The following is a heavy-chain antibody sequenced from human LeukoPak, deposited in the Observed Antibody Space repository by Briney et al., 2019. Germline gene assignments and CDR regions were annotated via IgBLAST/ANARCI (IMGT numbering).Heavy chain of an antibody. D-gene: IGHD4-11*01. CDR2: IYYSGST. Sequence: SETLSLTCTVSGGSISSSSYYWGWIRQPPGKGLEWIGSIYYSGSTNCNPSLKSRVTISVDTSKNQFSLKLSSVTAADTAVYYCARQRTPYSSFDPWSQGTLVTVSS. CDR3: ARQRTPYSSFDP. J-gene: IGHJ5*02. CDR1: GGSISSSSYY. V-gene: IGHV4-39*01.